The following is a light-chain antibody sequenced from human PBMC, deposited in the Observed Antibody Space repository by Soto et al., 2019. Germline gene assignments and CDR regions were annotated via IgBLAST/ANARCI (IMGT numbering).Light chain of an antibody. V-gene: IGKV1-5*03. J-gene: IGKJ5*01. Sequence: DILLTHSPSTLSASVGDRVTISCRASQSINKWLAWYQHKPGKAPNLLIYEVSTLHSGVPSRFSGSGSGTDFTLTVSSLQPEDFVTYYCQQGYSTPITFGQGTRLEIK. CDR3: QQGYSTPIT. CDR2: EVS. CDR1: QSINKW.